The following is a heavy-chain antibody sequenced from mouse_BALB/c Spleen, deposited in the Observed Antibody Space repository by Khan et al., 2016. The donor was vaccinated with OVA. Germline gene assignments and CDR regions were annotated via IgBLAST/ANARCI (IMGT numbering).Heavy chain of an antibody. CDR1: GYTFTDYY. V-gene: IGHV1-77*01. D-gene: IGHD1-2*01. J-gene: IGHJ3*01. CDR3: ARRNYFGYTFAY. CDR2: ISPGSGDT. Sequence: QVQLQQSGAELARPGASVKLSCKTSGYTFTDYYINWVKQRTGQGLEWIGEISPGSGDTYYNEKFKGKATLTADKPSSTAYMQLSSLTSEASAIYCSARRNYFGYTFAYWGQGTLVTVSA.